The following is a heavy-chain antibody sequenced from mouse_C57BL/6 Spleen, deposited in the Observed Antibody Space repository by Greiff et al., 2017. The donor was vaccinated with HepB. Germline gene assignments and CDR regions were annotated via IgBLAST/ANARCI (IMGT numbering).Heavy chain of an antibody. Sequence: EVQRVESGPGMVKPSQSLSLTCTVTGYSITSGYDWHWIRHFPGNKLEWMGYISYSGSTNYNPSLKSRISITHDTSKNHFFLKLNSVTTEDTATYYCARDHYYGSSYDYWYFDVWGTGTTVTVSS. J-gene: IGHJ1*03. CDR2: ISYSGST. D-gene: IGHD1-1*01. V-gene: IGHV3-1*01. CDR3: ARDHYYGSSYDYWYFDV. CDR1: GYSITSGYD.